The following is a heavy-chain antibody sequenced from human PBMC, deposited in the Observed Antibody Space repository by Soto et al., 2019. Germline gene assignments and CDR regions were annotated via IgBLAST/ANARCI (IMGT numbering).Heavy chain of an antibody. CDR3: ARLSAVRGVIHY. D-gene: IGHD3-10*01. J-gene: IGHJ4*02. V-gene: IGHV4-39*02. CDR2: IYYSGAT. CDR1: GASISGRSSYS. Sequence: QVQLEESGPGLVKPPETLTLTCTVSGASISGRSSYSWGWIRQPPGKGLEWIGTIYYSGATYYSPSLQGRVSISVDTSKSHFSLMMNSLTAADTAVYFCARLSAVRGVIHYWGQGTLVAVSS.